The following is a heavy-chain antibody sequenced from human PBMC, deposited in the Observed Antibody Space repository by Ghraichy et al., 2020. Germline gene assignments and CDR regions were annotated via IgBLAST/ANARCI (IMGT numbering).Heavy chain of an antibody. Sequence: GGSLRLSCAASGFTFSSYAMSWVRQAPGKGLEWVSAISGSGGSTYYADSVKGRFTISRDNSKNTLYLQMNSLRAEDTAVYYCANPDIVVVPAAIGGLHYGMDVWGQGTTVTVSS. CDR2: ISGSGGST. CDR3: ANPDIVVVPAAIGGLHYGMDV. D-gene: IGHD2-2*01. CDR1: GFTFSSYA. J-gene: IGHJ6*02. V-gene: IGHV3-23*01.